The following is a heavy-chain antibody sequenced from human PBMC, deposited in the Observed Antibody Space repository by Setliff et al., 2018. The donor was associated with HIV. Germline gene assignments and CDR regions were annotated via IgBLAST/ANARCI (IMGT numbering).Heavy chain of an antibody. D-gene: IGHD3-10*01. V-gene: IGHV4-30-4*08. Sequence: ASETLSLTCTVSGGSISSGDYYWSWIRQPPGKGLDWIGYIYYSGSTYYNPSLMSRVTISLDTSKNQFSLKLSSVTAADTAVYYCAAGLWFGEFSLWQYWHFDLWGRGTLVTVSS. CDR1: GGSISSGDYY. J-gene: IGHJ2*01. CDR3: AAGLWFGEFSLWQYWHFDL. CDR2: IYYSGST.